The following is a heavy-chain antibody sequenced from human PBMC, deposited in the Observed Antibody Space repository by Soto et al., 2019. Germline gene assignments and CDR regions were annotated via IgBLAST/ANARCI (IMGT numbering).Heavy chain of an antibody. Sequence: QVQLVQSGAEVKKPGSSVKVSCKASGGTFSSYAISWVRQAPGQGLEWMGGIIPIFGTANYAQKFQGRVTITADESTRTAYMELSSLRSEDTAVYYCALYYDYWSGYYRGYYFDYWGQGTLVTVSS. V-gene: IGHV1-69*01. CDR2: IIPIFGTA. CDR1: GGTFSSYA. J-gene: IGHJ4*02. CDR3: ALYYDYWSGYYRGYYFDY. D-gene: IGHD3-3*01.